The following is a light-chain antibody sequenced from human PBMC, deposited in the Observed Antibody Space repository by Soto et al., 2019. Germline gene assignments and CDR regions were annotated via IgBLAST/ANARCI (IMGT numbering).Light chain of an antibody. Sequence: QSALTQTASVSGSPGQSITLSCTGTSSDVGGYRYVSWYQQHPGKVPKLIIYDVSNRPSGISDRFSGSKSANTASLTISGLQAEDEADYYCSSYTSTSAYVVFGGGTKLTVL. CDR1: SSDVGGYRY. CDR3: SSYTSTSAYVV. V-gene: IGLV2-14*01. J-gene: IGLJ2*01. CDR2: DVS.